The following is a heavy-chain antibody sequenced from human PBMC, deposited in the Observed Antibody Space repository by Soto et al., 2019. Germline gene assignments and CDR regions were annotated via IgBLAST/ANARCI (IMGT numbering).Heavy chain of an antibody. CDR1: GYTFTSYG. D-gene: IGHD3-22*01. CDR3: ARSEGASSGYYSQGRPNDY. CDR2: ISAYNGNT. Sequence: QVPLVQSGAEVKKPGASVKVSCKASGYTFTSYGISWVRQAPGQGLEWMGWISAYNGNTNYAQKLQDRVTMTTDTSTSTAYMELRSLRSDDTAVYYCARSEGASSGYYSQGRPNDYWGQGTLVTVSS. V-gene: IGHV1-18*01. J-gene: IGHJ4*02.